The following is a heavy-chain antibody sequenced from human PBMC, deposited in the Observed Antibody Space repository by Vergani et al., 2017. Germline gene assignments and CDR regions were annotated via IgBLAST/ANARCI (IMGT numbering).Heavy chain of an antibody. J-gene: IGHJ5*02. D-gene: IGHD2-15*01. Sequence: EVQLVQSGAEVKKPGESLRISCKGSGYSFTSYWISWVRQMPGKGLEWMGRIDPSDSYTNYSPSFQGHVTISADKSISTAYLQWSSLKASDTAMYYCARHSVGVAATGGAGRFDPWGQGTLVTVSS. V-gene: IGHV5-10-1*01. CDR2: IDPSDSYT. CDR3: ARHSVGVAATGGAGRFDP. CDR1: GYSFTSYW.